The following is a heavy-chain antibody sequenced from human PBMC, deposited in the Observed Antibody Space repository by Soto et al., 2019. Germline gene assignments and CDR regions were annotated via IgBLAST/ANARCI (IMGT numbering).Heavy chain of an antibody. CDR3: ARHGDYYETYGMDV. J-gene: IGHJ6*02. CDR2: IRSEPNSYAT. V-gene: IGHV3-73*01. CDR1: GFTFSGSS. D-gene: IGHD3-22*01. Sequence: QSGGSLRLSCAASGFTFSGSSMYWVRQASGKGLEWLGRIRSEPNSYATVYAASVKGRFTIWRDDSKNTAYLQMNSLKTEDTAVYYCARHGDYYETYGMDVWGQGTTVTVSS.